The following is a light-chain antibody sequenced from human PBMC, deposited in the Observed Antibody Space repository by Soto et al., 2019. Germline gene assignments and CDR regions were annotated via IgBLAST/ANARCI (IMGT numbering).Light chain of an antibody. CDR1: QSISSW. V-gene: IGKV1-5*01. J-gene: IGKJ4*01. CDR2: DAS. Sequence: DMQMTQSPSTLSASVGVRVTITCRASQSISSWLAWCQQKPGKAPKLLIYDASSLESEVPSRFSGSGSGTEYTITISSLQPDDLATYYCQQYNSYLTFGGGTKAEIK. CDR3: QQYNSYLT.